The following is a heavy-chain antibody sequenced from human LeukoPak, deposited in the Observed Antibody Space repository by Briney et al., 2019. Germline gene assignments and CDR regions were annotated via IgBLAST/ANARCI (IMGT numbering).Heavy chain of an antibody. CDR1: GFTFSSYW. CDR3: ASGYGSGSPIP. V-gene: IGHV3-74*03. CDR2: INTDGSST. D-gene: IGHD3-10*01. J-gene: IGHJ5*02. Sequence: GGSLRLSCAASGFTFSSYWMHWVRQAPGKGLVWVSRINTDGSSTTYADSVKGRFTISRDNAKNTLYLEMNSLRAEDTAVYYCASGYGSGSPIPWGQGTLVTVSS.